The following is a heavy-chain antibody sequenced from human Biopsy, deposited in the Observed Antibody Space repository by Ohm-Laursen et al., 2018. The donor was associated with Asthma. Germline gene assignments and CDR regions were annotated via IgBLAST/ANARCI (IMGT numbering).Heavy chain of an antibody. CDR2: IYSGGGT. J-gene: IGHJ3*02. D-gene: IGHD4-23*01. Sequence: SLRLSCAASGFTVSTNGMSWVCQPPGKGLEWVSVIYSGGGTYYVDSVQGRVTISRDNSKNTLSLQMNSLRAEDTAVYYCARAYGGNFFSGAFDIWGQGTMVTVSS. CDR1: GFTVSTNG. CDR3: ARAYGGNFFSGAFDI. V-gene: IGHV3-53*03.